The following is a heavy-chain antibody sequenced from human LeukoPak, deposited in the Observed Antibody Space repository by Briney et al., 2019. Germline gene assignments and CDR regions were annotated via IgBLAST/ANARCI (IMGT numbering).Heavy chain of an antibody. V-gene: IGHV1-69*04. Sequence: SVKVSFKASGGTFSSYAISWVRQAPGQGLEWMGRIIPILGIANYAQKFQGRVTITADKSTSTAYMELSSLRSEDTAVYYRARRVVVPAARADAFDIWGQGTMVTVSS. CDR2: IIPILGIA. CDR3: ARRVVVPAARADAFDI. CDR1: GGTFSSYA. J-gene: IGHJ3*02. D-gene: IGHD2-2*01.